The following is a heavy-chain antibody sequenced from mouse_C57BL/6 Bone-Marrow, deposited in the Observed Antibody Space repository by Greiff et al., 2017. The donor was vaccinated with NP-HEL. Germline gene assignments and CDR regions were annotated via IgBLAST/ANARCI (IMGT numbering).Heavy chain of an antibody. V-gene: IGHV5-4*01. J-gene: IGHJ3*01. CDR1: GFTFSSYA. CDR2: ISDGGSYT. D-gene: IGHD1-1*01. Sequence: EVKLVESGGGLVKPGGSLKLSCAASGFTFSSYAMSWVRQTPEKRLEWVATISDGGSYTYYPDNVKGRFTISRDNAKNNLYLQMSDLKSEDTAMYYCAREDGSSPAWFAYWGQGTLVTVSA. CDR3: AREDGSSPAWFAY.